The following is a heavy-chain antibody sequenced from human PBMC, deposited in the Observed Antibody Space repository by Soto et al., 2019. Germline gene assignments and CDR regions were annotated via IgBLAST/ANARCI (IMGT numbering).Heavy chain of an antibody. CDR3: ARDDHYYGSGILFGY. D-gene: IGHD3-10*01. CDR2: ISPDGSNT. CDR1: GFTFSNEW. J-gene: IGHJ4*02. V-gene: IGHV3-74*01. Sequence: GGSLRLSCVASGFTFSNEWMHWVRQAPGKGLVWVSRISPDGSNTNYADSVKGRFTISRDNAKNSLYLQMNSLRAEDTAVYYCARDDHYYGSGILFGYWGQGTLVTVSS.